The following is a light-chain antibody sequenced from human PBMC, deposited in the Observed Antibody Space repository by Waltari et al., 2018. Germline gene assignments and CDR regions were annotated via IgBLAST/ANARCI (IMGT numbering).Light chain of an antibody. CDR1: SSDVGNYNL. V-gene: IGLV2-23*01. Sequence: QSALTQPAPVSGSPGQSITISCTGTSSDVGNYNLASWYQQHPGKAPQLIICEGSKRPSGVSNRFSGSKFGNTASLTISGLQAEDEADYYCCSYAAYSPVLFGGGTKVTVL. CDR3: CSYAAYSPVL. CDR2: EGS. J-gene: IGLJ2*01.